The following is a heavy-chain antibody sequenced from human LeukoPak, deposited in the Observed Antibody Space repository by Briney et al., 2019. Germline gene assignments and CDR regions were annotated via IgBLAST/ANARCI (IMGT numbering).Heavy chain of an antibody. D-gene: IGHD6-13*01. CDR2: ISGSGGST. Sequence: GGSLRLSCAASGFTFSSYAMSWVRQAPGKGLEWVSAISGSGGSTYYADSVKGRFTISRDNSKNTLYLQMNSLRAEDTAVYYCARDFSYSSSHEDYWGQGTLVTVSS. J-gene: IGHJ4*02. V-gene: IGHV3-23*01. CDR3: ARDFSYSSSHEDY. CDR1: GFTFSSYA.